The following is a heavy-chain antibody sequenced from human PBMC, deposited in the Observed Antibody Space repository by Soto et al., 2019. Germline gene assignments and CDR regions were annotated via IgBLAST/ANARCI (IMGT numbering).Heavy chain of an antibody. D-gene: IGHD6-19*01. V-gene: IGHV1-18*04. CDR1: GYTFTSYG. J-gene: IGHJ6*02. Sequence: ASVKVSCKASGYTFTSYGISWVRQAPGQGLEWMGWISAYNGNTNYAQKLQGRVTMTTDTSTSTAYMELRSLRYDDTAVYYCARDRDSSGWYGALGYYGMDVWGQGTTVTVSS. CDR2: ISAYNGNT. CDR3: ARDRDSSGWYGALGYYGMDV.